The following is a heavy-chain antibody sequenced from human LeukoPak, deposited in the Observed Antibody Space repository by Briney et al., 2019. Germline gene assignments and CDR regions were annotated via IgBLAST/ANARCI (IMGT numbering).Heavy chain of an antibody. D-gene: IGHD1-26*01. J-gene: IGHJ4*02. CDR1: GFTFDDYA. CDR3: AKGAWGALDY. V-gene: IGHV3-9*01. Sequence: PGGSLRLSCAASGFTFDDYAMHWVRQAPGKGLEWVSGISWSSGSIGYADSVKGRFTISRDNAKNSLYPQMNSLRAEDTALYYCAKGAWGALDYWGQGTLVTVSS. CDR2: ISWSSGSI.